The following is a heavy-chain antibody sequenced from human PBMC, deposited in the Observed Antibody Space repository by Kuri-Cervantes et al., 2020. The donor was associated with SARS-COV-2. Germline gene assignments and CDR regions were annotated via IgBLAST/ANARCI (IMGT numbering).Heavy chain of an antibody. Sequence: SVTVPCQVSGYTLPELSMHRVRQAPGKGLEWRGGFDPEDGETIYAQQLQGRVTMTEDTSTDTSYMHLSSLRSEDTAVYYCATDQIAAAGRFDYWGQGTLVTVSS. CDR3: ATDQIAAAGRFDY. J-gene: IGHJ4*02. V-gene: IGHV1-24*01. D-gene: IGHD6-13*01. CDR2: FDPEDGET. CDR1: GYTLPELS.